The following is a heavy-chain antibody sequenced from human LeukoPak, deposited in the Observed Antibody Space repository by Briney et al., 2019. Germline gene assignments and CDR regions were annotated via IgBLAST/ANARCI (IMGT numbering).Heavy chain of an antibody. J-gene: IGHJ6*03. D-gene: IGHD3-10*01. CDR2: IGSAGDT. CDR3: ARGILSLLWFGEGMDV. Sequence: GGSVRLFCAACGFTFSSYDMHWVRHARGKGLEEVSAIGSAGDTYYPGSVKGRFTISKENAKISLYLQMNSLRAGDTAVYYCARGILSLLWFGEGMDVWGKGTTVTISS. CDR1: GFTFSSYD. V-gene: IGHV3-13*01.